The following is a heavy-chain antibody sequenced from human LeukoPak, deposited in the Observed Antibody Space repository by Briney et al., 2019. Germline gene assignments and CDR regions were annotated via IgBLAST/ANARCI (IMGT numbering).Heavy chain of an antibody. D-gene: IGHD6-19*01. V-gene: IGHV3-23*01. Sequence: GGSLRLSCAASGFTFSSYAMSWVRQAPGKGLEWVSAISGSGGSTYYADSAKGRFTISRDNSKNTLYLQMNSLRAEDTAVYYCAKDRNGYSSGWYHWGQGTLVTVSS. CDR1: GFTFSSYA. CDR3: AKDRNGYSSGWYH. CDR2: ISGSGGST. J-gene: IGHJ5*02.